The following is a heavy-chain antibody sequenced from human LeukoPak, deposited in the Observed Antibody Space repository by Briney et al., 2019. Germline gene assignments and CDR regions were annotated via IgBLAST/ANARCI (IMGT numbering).Heavy chain of an antibody. V-gene: IGHV3-7*01. Sequence: GGSLRLSCVASGFTFSSYWMTWVRQAPGKGLEWVANIKTDGSQIYYVDSVKGRFTISRDNAKNSLYLQMNSLRAEDTAVYYCAKAAQVAGRPDLGGHFDYWGQGTLVTVSS. CDR1: GFTFSSYW. J-gene: IGHJ4*02. CDR3: AKAAQVAGRPDLGGHFDY. CDR2: IKTDGSQI. D-gene: IGHD6-6*01.